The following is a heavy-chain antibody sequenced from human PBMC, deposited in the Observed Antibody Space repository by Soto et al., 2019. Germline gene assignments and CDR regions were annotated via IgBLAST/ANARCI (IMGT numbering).Heavy chain of an antibody. Sequence: PSETLSLTCTVSGGSISSGDYYWSWIRQPPGKGLEWIGYIYYSGSTYYNPSLKSRVTISVDTSKNQFSLKLSSVTAADTAVYYCARSTALSAAVFWSGYWLDYWGQGTLVTVSS. V-gene: IGHV4-30-4*01. J-gene: IGHJ4*02. CDR2: IYYSGST. CDR3: ARSTALSAAVFWSGYWLDY. D-gene: IGHD3-3*01. CDR1: GGSISSGDYY.